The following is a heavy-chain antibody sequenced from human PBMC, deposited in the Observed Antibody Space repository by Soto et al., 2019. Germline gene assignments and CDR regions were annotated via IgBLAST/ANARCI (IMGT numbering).Heavy chain of an antibody. J-gene: IGHJ4*02. CDR3: AKDLVVVPRYCGGDCYSDY. D-gene: IGHD2-21*02. CDR2: ISGSGGST. Sequence: GGSLRLSCAASGFTFSSYAMSWVRQAPGKGLEWVSAISGSGGSTYYADSVKGRFTISRDNSKNTLYLQMNSLRAEDTAVYYCAKDLVVVPRYCGGDCYSDYWGQGTLVTVSS. V-gene: IGHV3-23*01. CDR1: GFTFSSYA.